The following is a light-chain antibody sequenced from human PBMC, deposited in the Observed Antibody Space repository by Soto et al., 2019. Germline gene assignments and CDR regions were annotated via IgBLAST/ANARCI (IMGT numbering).Light chain of an antibody. Sequence: IQTTESPYSLAASVGGRVTITWRASQSISDFLNWYQQKPGKAPKLLIYAASTLQSGVPSRFSGSGSGTDFTLTISSLEPEDFATYCCQQTYSTPPTFGQGTKVDIK. CDR3: QQTYSTPPT. V-gene: IGKV1-39*01. CDR1: QSISDF. CDR2: AAS. J-gene: IGKJ1*01.